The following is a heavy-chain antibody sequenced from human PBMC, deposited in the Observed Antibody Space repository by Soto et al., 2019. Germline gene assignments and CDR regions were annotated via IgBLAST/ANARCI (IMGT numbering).Heavy chain of an antibody. D-gene: IGHD1-20*01. Sequence: GGSLRLSCAASGFTFYSYAMSWVRQAPGKGLEWVSTIGSVGGDTYYADSVKGRFTISRDDSKNTLLLQMNSLRAEDTAVYYCVNDRTAYNSVWDPFDIWGQGTMVTASS. J-gene: IGHJ3*02. CDR3: VNDRTAYNSVWDPFDI. CDR2: IGSVGGDT. CDR1: GFTFYSYA. V-gene: IGHV3-23*01.